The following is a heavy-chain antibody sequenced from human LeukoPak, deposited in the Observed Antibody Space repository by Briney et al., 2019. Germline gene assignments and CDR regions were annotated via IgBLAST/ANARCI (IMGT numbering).Heavy chain of an antibody. CDR2: IYYTGAT. CDR1: GGSIGNNY. CDR3: ARVPSGSYDY. J-gene: IGHJ4*02. V-gene: IGHV4-59*08. Sequence: SETLSLTCTVSGGSIGNNYWTWIRQPPGKGLEYIGYIYYTGATNYNPSLKSRVTISVDTSKSQFSLKLSSVTAADTAVYYCARVPSGSYDYWGQGTLVTVSS. D-gene: IGHD1-26*01.